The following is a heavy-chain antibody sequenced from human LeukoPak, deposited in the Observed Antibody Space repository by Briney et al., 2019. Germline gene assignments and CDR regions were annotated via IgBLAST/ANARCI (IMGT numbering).Heavy chain of an antibody. CDR1: GGSISSSSYY. D-gene: IGHD2-21*01. CDR3: ARHRYGLWWPHYMDV. J-gene: IGHJ6*03. CDR2: IYYSGST. V-gene: IGHV4-39*01. Sequence: SETLSLTCTVSGGSISSSSYYWGWIRQPPGKGLKWIGSIYYSGSTYYNPSLKNRVTISVDTPKNQFSLKLSSVTAADTAVYYCARHRYGLWWPHYMDVWGKGTTVTISS.